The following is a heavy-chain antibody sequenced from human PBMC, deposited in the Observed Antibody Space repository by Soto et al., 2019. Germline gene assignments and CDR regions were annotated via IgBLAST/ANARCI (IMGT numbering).Heavy chain of an antibody. CDR1: GFTFSSYS. CDR2: ISSSSSYI. J-gene: IGHJ4*02. CDR3: ARDGGGGYSGYENFDY. Sequence: EVQLVESGGGLVKPGGSLRLSCAASGFTFSSYSMNWVRQAPGKGLEWVSSISSSSSYIYYADSVKGRFTISRDNAKNSLYLQMNSLRAEDTAVYYCARDGGGGYSGYENFDYWGQGTLVTVSS. D-gene: IGHD5-12*01. V-gene: IGHV3-21*01.